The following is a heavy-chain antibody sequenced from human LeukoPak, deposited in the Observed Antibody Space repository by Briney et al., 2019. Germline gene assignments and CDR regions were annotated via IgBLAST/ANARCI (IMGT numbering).Heavy chain of an antibody. Sequence: GESLKISCKGSGYSFPNYWIGWVRQMPGKGLEWIGIVYPATSDTTYSPSFQGQVTISADKSSSTAYLQWSSLRASDTAMYYCARLLAAPYYINYWGQGTLVTVSP. J-gene: IGHJ4*02. CDR3: ARLLAAPYYINY. CDR1: GYSFPNYW. V-gene: IGHV5-51*01. CDR2: VYPATSDT. D-gene: IGHD6-25*01.